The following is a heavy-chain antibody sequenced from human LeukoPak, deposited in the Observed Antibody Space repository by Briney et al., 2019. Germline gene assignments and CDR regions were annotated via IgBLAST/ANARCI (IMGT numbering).Heavy chain of an antibody. J-gene: IGHJ3*02. CDR3: VKSRGVLLWFGELSADAFDI. D-gene: IGHD3-10*01. CDR1: GFTFSSYA. CDR2: ISSNGGST. V-gene: IGHV3-64D*09. Sequence: GGSLRLSCSASGFTFSSYAMHWVRQAPGKGLEYVSAISSNGGSTYYADSVKGRFTISRDNSKNTLYLQMSSLRAEDTAVYYCVKSRGVLLWFGELSADAFDIWGQGTMVTVSS.